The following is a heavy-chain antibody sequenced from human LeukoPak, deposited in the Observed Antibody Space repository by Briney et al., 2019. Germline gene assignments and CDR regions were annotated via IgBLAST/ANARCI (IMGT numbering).Heavy chain of an antibody. J-gene: IGHJ4*02. CDR1: GFIFDDYG. CDR3: VRNKECQLLAFDL. Sequence: GGSLRLSCAASGFIFDDYGMSWVRQAPGKGLEWVSGINWNGASTGYADSVKGRFTIIRDNVKNSLSLQMNSLRAEDTALYYCVRNKECQLLAFDLWGQGTLVTVSS. CDR2: INWNGAST. V-gene: IGHV3-20*04. D-gene: IGHD2-2*01.